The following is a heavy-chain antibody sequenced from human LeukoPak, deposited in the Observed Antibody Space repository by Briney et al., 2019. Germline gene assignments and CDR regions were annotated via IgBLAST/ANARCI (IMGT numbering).Heavy chain of an antibody. Sequence: GGSLRLSCAASGFTFSSYEMNWVRQAPGKGLEWVSYISSSGSTIYYADSVKGRFTISRDNAKNSLYLQMDSLRAEDTAVYYCARGRSTETTFMIDYWGQGALVTVSS. CDR1: GFTFSSYE. J-gene: IGHJ4*02. D-gene: IGHD1-14*01. CDR3: ARGRSTETTFMIDY. V-gene: IGHV3-48*03. CDR2: ISSSGSTI.